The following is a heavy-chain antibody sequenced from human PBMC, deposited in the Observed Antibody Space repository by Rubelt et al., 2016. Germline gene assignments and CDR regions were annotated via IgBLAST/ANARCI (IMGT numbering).Heavy chain of an antibody. CDR3: AREYDCSGGGCHLHHFDY. V-gene: IGHV3-21*02. D-gene: IGHD2-15*01. J-gene: IGHJ4*02. CDR2: IAGSSNSI. Sequence: EVQLVESGGGLVKPGGSLRLSCAASGFSFSIYGMNWVRQAPGKGLEWVSHIAGSSNSIYYADSLKGRFTISRDNAKNTLYLQMNSVRAEDTAVYYGAREYDCSGGGCHLHHFDYWGQGTLVTVSS. CDR1: GFSFSIYG.